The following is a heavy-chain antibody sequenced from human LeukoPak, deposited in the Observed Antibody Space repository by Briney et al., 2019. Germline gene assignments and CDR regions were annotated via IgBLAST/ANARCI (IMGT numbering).Heavy chain of an antibody. J-gene: IGHJ4*02. Sequence: GGSLRLSRAPSGFTFDDYAMHWVRQAPGKGLEWVSGISWNSGSIGYADSVKSRFTISRDNAKNSLYLQMNSLRAEDTALYYCAKALMTTVTNGPFDYWGQGPLVTVSS. V-gene: IGHV3-9*01. CDR3: AKALMTTVTNGPFDY. CDR1: GFTFDDYA. CDR2: ISWNSGSI. D-gene: IGHD4-17*01.